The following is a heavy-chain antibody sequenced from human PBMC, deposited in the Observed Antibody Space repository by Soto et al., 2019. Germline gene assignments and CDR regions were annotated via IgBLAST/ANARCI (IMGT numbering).Heavy chain of an antibody. CDR1: GGSISSGDYY. CDR3: ATAAVTARNFDY. V-gene: IGHV4-30-4*01. D-gene: IGHD2-21*02. Sequence: TLSLTCAVSGGSISSGDYYCSWIRQPPGKGLEWIGYIYHSGTAYYNPSLKSRVSISVDTSKNQFSLKLSSVTAADTAVYYCATAAVTARNFDYWGQGTLVTVSS. J-gene: IGHJ4*02. CDR2: IYHSGTA.